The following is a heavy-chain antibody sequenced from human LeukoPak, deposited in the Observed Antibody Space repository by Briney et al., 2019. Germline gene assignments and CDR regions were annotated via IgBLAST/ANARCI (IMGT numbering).Heavy chain of an antibody. V-gene: IGHV1-24*01. J-gene: IGHJ3*02. D-gene: IGHD3-22*01. Sequence: ASVKVSCKVSGYTLTELSMHRMRQAPGKGLEWMGGFDPEDGETIYAQKFQGRVTMTEDTSTDTAYMELSSLRSEDTAVYYCATAPNYYDSSGYDAFDIWGQGTMVTVSS. CDR3: ATAPNYYDSSGYDAFDI. CDR1: GYTLTELS. CDR2: FDPEDGET.